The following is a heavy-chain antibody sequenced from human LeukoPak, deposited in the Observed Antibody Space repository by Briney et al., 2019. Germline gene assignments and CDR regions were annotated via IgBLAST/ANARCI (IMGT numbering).Heavy chain of an antibody. CDR1: GFTFSSYG. J-gene: IGHJ4*02. CDR3: AKGEDYGDVYYFDY. D-gene: IGHD4-17*01. Sequence: PGGSLRLSCAASGFTFSSYGMSWVRQAPGKGLEWVSAISGSGGSTYYADSVKGRFTISRDNSKNTLYLQMNSLRAEDTAVYYCAKGEDYGDVYYFDYWGQGTLVTVSS. V-gene: IGHV3-23*01. CDR2: ISGSGGST.